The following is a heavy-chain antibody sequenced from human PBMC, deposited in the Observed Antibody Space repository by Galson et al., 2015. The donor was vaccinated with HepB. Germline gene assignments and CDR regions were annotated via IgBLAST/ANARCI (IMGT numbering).Heavy chain of an antibody. V-gene: IGHV3-21*01. CDR2: VSSSSSYI. D-gene: IGHD6-19*01. Sequence: WVSCVSSSSSYIYYADSVKGRFTISRDNAKNSLYLQMNSLRAEDTAVYYCARDLSVAVAGTLLGYYYFYYMDVWGKGTTVTVSS. CDR3: ARDLSVAVAGTLLGYYYFYYMDV. J-gene: IGHJ6*03.